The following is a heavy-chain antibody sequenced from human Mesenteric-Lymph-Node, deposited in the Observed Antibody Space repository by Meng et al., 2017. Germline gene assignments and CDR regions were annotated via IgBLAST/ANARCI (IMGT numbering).Heavy chain of an antibody. CDR1: GGSLSGAY. J-gene: IGHJ5*02. CDR3: ASNPTGTRGNWFDP. Sequence: QVQRRQWGAGLLEPSETLSLTCAVNGGSLSGAYWNWIRQPPGKGLEWIGYIYYSGSTYYNPSLKSRVTISVDTSKNQFSLKLSSVTAADTAVYYCASNPTGTRGNWFDPWGQGTLVTVSS. CDR2: IYYSGST. V-gene: IGHV4-34*01. D-gene: IGHD1-7*01.